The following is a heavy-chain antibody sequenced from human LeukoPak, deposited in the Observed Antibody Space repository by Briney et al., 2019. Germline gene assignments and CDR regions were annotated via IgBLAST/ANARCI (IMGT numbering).Heavy chain of an antibody. CDR3: TRSRGVGRLYYYYGMDV. D-gene: IGHD3-10*01. CDR1: GFTFSGSA. Sequence: PGGSLRLSCAASGFTFSGSAMHWVRQASGKGLEWVGRIRSKANSYATAYAASVKGRFTISRDDSKNTAYLQMNSLKTEDTAVYYCTRSRGVGRLYYYYGMDVWGQGTTVTVS. V-gene: IGHV3-73*01. J-gene: IGHJ6*02. CDR2: IRSKANSYAT.